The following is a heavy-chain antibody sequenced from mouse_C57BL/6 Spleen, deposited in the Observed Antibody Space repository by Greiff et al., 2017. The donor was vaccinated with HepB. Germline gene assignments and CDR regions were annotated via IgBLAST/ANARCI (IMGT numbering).Heavy chain of an antibody. CDR1: GYSITSGYY. D-gene: IGHD2-5*01. V-gene: IGHV3-6*01. J-gene: IGHJ2*01. CDR3: ARRGSNYAFDY. CDR2: ISYDGSN. Sequence: VQLKESGPGLVKPSQSLSLTCSVTGYSITSGYYWNWIRQFPGNKLEWMGYISYDGSNNYNPSLKNRISITRDTSKNQFFLKLNSVTTEDTATYYCARRGSNYAFDYWGQGTTLTVSS.